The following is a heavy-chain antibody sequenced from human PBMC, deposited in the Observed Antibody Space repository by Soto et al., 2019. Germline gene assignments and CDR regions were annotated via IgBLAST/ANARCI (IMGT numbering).Heavy chain of an antibody. D-gene: IGHD1-26*01. CDR3: ASSPPYSGSYYSYYCGMDV. CDR2: IIPIFGTA. J-gene: IGHJ6*02. V-gene: IGHV1-69*13. CDR1: GGTFSSYA. Sequence: GASVPVSCKASGGTFSSYAISWVRQAPGQGLEWMGGIIPIFGTANYAQKFQGRVTITADESTSTAYMELSSLRSEDTAVYYCASSPPYSGSYYSYYCGMDVWGQGTTVTVSS.